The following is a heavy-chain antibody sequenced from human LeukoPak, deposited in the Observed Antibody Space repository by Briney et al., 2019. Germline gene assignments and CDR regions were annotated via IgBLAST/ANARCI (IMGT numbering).Heavy chain of an antibody. J-gene: IGHJ5*02. Sequence: GGSLRLSCAASGFTFSTYGMHWVRQAPGKGLEWLAFIRYDGSNKYYADSVKGRFTISRDNSKNTLYLQMNSLRAEDTAVYYCAREAVVVVAATHGNWFDPWGQGTLVTVSS. CDR2: IRYDGSNK. V-gene: IGHV3-30*02. CDR3: AREAVVVVAATHGNWFDP. CDR1: GFTFSTYG. D-gene: IGHD2-15*01.